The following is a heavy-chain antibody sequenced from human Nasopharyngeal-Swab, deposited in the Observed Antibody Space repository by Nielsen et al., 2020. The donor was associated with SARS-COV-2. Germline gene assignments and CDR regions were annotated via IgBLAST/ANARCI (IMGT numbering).Heavy chain of an antibody. CDR2: ITGSGGTT. J-gene: IGHJ3*02. CDR3: AGGSSGYSYAFDI. D-gene: IGHD3-22*01. V-gene: IGHV3-23*01. Sequence: WIRQPPGKGLEWLSSITGSGGTTYYTDSVKGRFTISRDNSRNTLYPQMNSLRAEDTAIYYCAGGSSGYSYAFDIWGQGTMVTVSS.